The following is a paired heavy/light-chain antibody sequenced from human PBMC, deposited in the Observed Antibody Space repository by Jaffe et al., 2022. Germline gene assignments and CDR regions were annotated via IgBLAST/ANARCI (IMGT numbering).Heavy chain of an antibody. D-gene: IGHD2-15*01. CDR3: ARARHCSGGRCYPDSRWFDP. CDR1: GYTFTSYG. J-gene: IGHJ5*02. Sequence: QVQLVQSGAEVKKPGASVKVSCKASGYTFTSYGITWVRQAPGQGLEWMGWISTYNGDTNYAHNLQGRVTMTTDTPTGTAYMELGSLISDDTAVYYCARARHCSGGRCYPDSRWFDPWGQGTLVTVSS. CDR2: ISTYNGDT. V-gene: IGHV1-18*01.
Light chain of an antibody. CDR2: AAS. CDR3: QQSHSIPFT. V-gene: IGKV1-39*01. J-gene: IGKJ3*01. CDR1: QSISSY. Sequence: DIQMTQSPSSLSASVGDRLTITCRASQSISSYLNWYQQKPGKAPKLLIYAASSLQSGVPSRFSGSGSGTDFTLTISSLQPEDFATYYCQQSHSIPFTFGPGTKVDIE.